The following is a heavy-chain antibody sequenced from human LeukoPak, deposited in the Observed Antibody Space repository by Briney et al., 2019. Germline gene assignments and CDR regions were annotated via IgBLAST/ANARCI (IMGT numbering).Heavy chain of an antibody. J-gene: IGHJ3*02. CDR3: ARDPISSGYFFGAFDM. CDR2: ISYDGSNK. V-gene: IGHV3-30*04. D-gene: IGHD3-22*01. Sequence: PPGGSLRLSCAASGFTFSSYAMHWVRQAPGKGLEWVAVISYDGSNKYYADSVKGRFTISRDNSKNTLYLQMNSLRAEDTAVYHCARDPISSGYFFGAFDMWGQGTMVTVSS. CDR1: GFTFSSYA.